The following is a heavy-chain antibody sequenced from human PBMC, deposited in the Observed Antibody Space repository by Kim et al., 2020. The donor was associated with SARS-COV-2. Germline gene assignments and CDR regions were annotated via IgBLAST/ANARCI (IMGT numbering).Heavy chain of an antibody. Sequence: GGSLRLSCAASGFTFSDYYMSWIRQAPGKGLEWVSYISSSGSTIYYADSVKGRFTISRDNAKNSLYLQMNSLRAEDTAVYYCARSDTAMVIVRGSFDYWGQGTLVTVSS. D-gene: IGHD5-18*01. CDR2: ISSSGSTI. J-gene: IGHJ4*02. CDR1: GFTFSDYY. V-gene: IGHV3-11*01. CDR3: ARSDTAMVIVRGSFDY.